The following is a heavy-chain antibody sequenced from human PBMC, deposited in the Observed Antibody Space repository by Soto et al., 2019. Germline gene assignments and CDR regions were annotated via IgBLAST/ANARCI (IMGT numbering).Heavy chain of an antibody. CDR1: GYTFASYG. Sequence: QVQLVQSGAEVKKPGASVKVSCKASGYTFASYGINWVRQAPGQGLEWLGWISPYDGYTHYAQMLQGRVSMTTDTTTKTAYMELRSLRSDDTAMYYCARGGYYASGGARNYYFYGMNVWGQGTTVTVSS. CDR3: ARGGYYASGGARNYYFYGMNV. CDR2: ISPYDGYT. D-gene: IGHD2-15*01. J-gene: IGHJ6*02. V-gene: IGHV1-18*01.